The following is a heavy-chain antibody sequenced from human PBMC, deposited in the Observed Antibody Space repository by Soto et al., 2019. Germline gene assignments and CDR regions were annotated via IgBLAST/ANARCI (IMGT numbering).Heavy chain of an antibody. J-gene: IGHJ4*02. CDR2: ISYHGSDK. Sequence: QVQLVESGGGVVQPGRSLRLSCAASGFTFSNYGMHWVRQAPGKGLEWVAVISYHGSDKYYADSVKGRFTISRDNSKNTLYLKMDSIRAEDTAVYYCAEGHLTTTATTFGYWGQGTLVTVSS. D-gene: IGHD1-26*01. CDR3: AEGHLTTTATTFGY. CDR1: GFTFSNYG. V-gene: IGHV3-30*18.